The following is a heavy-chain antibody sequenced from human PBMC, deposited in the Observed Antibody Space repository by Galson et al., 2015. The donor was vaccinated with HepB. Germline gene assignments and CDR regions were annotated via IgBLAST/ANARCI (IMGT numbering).Heavy chain of an antibody. J-gene: IGHJ4*02. V-gene: IGHV5-10-1*01. CDR3: AKHVLPYTSGWYGYFDY. CDR2: IDPRDSYT. CDR1: GYSFTSYW. Sequence: SGAEVKQPGESLRISCKGSGYSFTSYWINRVRQMPGKGLEWMGRIDPRDSYTNYSPSIQGHVTISVDKSLSTAYLQWSSLKASDTAMYFCAKHVLPYTSGWYGYFDYWGQGTLVTVSS. D-gene: IGHD6-19*01.